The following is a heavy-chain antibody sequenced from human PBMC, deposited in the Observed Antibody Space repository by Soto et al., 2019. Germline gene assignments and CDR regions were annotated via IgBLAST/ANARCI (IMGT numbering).Heavy chain of an antibody. V-gene: IGHV4-39*01. Sequence: QLQLQESGPGLVKPSETLSLTCTVSGGSISSSSYYWGWIRQPPGKGLEWIGSIYYSGSTYYNPSLKSRVTISVDTSKNQFSLKLSSVTAADTAVYYCCLITMVRGVITWGQGTLVTVSS. CDR3: CLITMVRGVIT. J-gene: IGHJ5*02. CDR2: IYYSGST. D-gene: IGHD3-10*01. CDR1: GGSISSSSYY.